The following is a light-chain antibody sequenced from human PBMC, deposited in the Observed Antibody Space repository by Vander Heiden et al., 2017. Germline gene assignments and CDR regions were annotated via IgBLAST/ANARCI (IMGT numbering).Light chain of an antibody. CDR2: AAS. J-gene: IGKJ5*01. CDR3: QQSDSTPPIT. V-gene: IGKV1-39*01. CDR1: QTISNY. Sequence: DIQMTQSPSSLSASVGDRVTITCRASQTISNYLNWYQQKPGKAPKLLIYAASSLQSGIPSRFSGSGSGTDFTLTISSLQPEDIGSYYCQQSDSTPPITFGPGTRLEIK.